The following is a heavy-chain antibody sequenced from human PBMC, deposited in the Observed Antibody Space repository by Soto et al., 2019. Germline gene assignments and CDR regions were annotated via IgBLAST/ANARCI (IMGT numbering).Heavy chain of an antibody. V-gene: IGHV4-4*07. D-gene: IGHD2-21*01. CDR2: VYSSGTT. CDR1: GGSINSYW. CDR3: ARDIASYAYGEGY. Sequence: CTVSGGSINSYWWSWIRQPAGKGLEWIGRVYSSGTTDYNPSLNSRATMSVETSKNQFSLKLSSVTAADTAVYYCARDIASYAYGEGYWGQGIQVTVSS. J-gene: IGHJ4*02.